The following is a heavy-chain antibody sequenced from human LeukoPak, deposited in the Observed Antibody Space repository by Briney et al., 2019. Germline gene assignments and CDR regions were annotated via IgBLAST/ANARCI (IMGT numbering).Heavy chain of an antibody. Sequence: SETLSLTCTVSGGSISSYYWSWIRQPPGKGLEWIGYIYYSGSTNYNPSLKSRVTISVDTSKNQFSLKLSSVTAADTAVCYCARLGSGWYGDYWGQGTLVTVSS. CDR1: GGSISSYY. CDR2: IYYSGST. J-gene: IGHJ4*02. CDR3: ARLGSGWYGDY. D-gene: IGHD6-19*01. V-gene: IGHV4-59*08.